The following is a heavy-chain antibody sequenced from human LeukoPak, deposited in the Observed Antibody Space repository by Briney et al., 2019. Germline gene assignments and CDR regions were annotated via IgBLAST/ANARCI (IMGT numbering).Heavy chain of an antibody. CDR1: GYTFTGYY. CDR3: AREGRYCSGGSCYSFAFDI. V-gene: IGHV1-2*06. J-gene: IGHJ3*02. CDR2: INPNSGGT. Sequence: ASVKVSCKASGYTFTGYYMHWVRQAPGQGREGMGRINPNSGGTNYAQKFQGRVTMTRDTSISTAYMELSRLRSDDTAVYYCAREGRYCSGGSCYSFAFDIWGQGTMVTVSS. D-gene: IGHD2-15*01.